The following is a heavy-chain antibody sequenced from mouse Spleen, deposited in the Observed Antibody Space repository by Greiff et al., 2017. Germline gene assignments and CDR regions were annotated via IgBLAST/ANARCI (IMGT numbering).Heavy chain of an antibody. CDR3: ARSYGNYGWYFDV. V-gene: IGHV5-6-3*01. J-gene: IGHJ1*01. Sequence: EVKLVESGGGLVQPGGSLKLSCAASGFTFSSYGMSWVRQTPDKRLELVATINSNGGSTYYPDSVKGRFTISRDNAKNTLYLQMSSLKSEDTAMYYCARSYGNYGWYFDVWGAGTTVTVSS. CDR1: GFTFSSYG. D-gene: IGHD2-1*01. CDR2: INSNGGST.